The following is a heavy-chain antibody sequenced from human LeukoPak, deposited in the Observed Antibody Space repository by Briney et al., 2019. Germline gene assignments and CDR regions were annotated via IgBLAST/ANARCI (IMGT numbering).Heavy chain of an antibody. Sequence: PSETLSLTCSVSGGSITTYYWNWIRQSPGKGLEWIGYMYHTGTSDYNPSLQSRVTISPDTPNNKVSLTLSSVTAADTAVYYCATTRGYSTNDAFDVWGQGTRVTVSS. CDR3: ATTRGYSTNDAFDV. CDR1: GGSITTYY. V-gene: IGHV4-59*01. J-gene: IGHJ3*01. CDR2: MYHTGTS. D-gene: IGHD5-18*01.